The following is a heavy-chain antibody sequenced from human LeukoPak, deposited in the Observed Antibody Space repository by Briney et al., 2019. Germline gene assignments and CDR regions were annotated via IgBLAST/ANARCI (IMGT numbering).Heavy chain of an antibody. CDR1: GFTFSSYA. D-gene: IGHD6-19*01. J-gene: IGHJ4*02. Sequence: GGSLRLSCAASGFTFSSYAMSWVRQAPGKGLEWVSVISGSGGSTYYADSVKGRLTISRDNFENTLYLQMNSLRVEDTAVYYCAKARGMRWPVEIDYWGQGTLVTVSS. V-gene: IGHV3-23*01. CDR3: AKARGMRWPVEIDY. CDR2: ISGSGGST.